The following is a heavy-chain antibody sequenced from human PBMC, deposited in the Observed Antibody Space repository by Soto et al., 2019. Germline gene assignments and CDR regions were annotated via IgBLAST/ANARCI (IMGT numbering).Heavy chain of an antibody. V-gene: IGHV3-73*01. J-gene: IGHJ6*02. CDR1: GFTFSGSA. CDR3: TSQAAIIAAAGTRYYYYGMDV. Sequence: GSLRLSCAASGFTFSGSAMHWVRQASGKGLEWVGRIRSKANSYATAYAASVKDRFTISRDDSKNTAYLQMNSLKTEDTAVYYCTSQAAIIAAAGTRYYYYGMDVWGQGTTVTAP. CDR2: IRSKANSYAT. D-gene: IGHD6-13*01.